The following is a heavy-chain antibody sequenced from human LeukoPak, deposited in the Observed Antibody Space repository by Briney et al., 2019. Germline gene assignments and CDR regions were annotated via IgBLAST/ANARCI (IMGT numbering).Heavy chain of an antibody. J-gene: IGHJ4*02. V-gene: IGHV3-30-3*01. CDR1: GFTFPTYA. Sequence: PGGSLRLSCAASGFTFPTYAVHWVRQAPGKGLEWVAVISFDGTYKYYADSVKGRFTISRDNSKNTLYLQMNSLRAEDTAVYFCVRDSGEIPNTYYYDSSGYLHYWGPGTLVTVSS. CDR3: VRDSGEIPNTYYYDSSGYLHY. D-gene: IGHD3-22*01. CDR2: ISFDGTYK.